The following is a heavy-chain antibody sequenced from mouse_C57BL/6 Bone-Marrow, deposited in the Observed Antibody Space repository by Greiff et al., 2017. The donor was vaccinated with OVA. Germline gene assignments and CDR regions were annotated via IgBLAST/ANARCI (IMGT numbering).Heavy chain of an antibody. CDR3: ARDIYYYGRGFDY. CDR2: ISDGGSYT. D-gene: IGHD1-1*01. V-gene: IGHV5-4*01. Sequence: EVNVVESGGGLVKPGGSLKLSCAASGFTFSSYAMSWVRQTPEKRLEWVATISDGGSYTYYPNNVKGRFTISRDNAKNNLYLQMSHLKSEDTAMYYCARDIYYYGRGFDYWGQGTTLTVSS. J-gene: IGHJ2*01. CDR1: GFTFSSYA.